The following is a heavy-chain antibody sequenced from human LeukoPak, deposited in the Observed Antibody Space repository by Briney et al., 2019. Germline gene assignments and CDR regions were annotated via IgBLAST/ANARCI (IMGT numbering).Heavy chain of an antibody. Sequence: SETLSLTCTVSGGSISSSSYYWGWTRQPPGKGLEWIGSIYYSGSTYYNPSLKSRVTISVDTSKSQFSLKLSSVTAADTAAYYCARNQWLAEGNAFDIWGQGTMVTVSS. D-gene: IGHD6-19*01. V-gene: IGHV4-39*01. J-gene: IGHJ3*02. CDR3: ARNQWLAEGNAFDI. CDR1: GGSISSSSYY. CDR2: IYYSGST.